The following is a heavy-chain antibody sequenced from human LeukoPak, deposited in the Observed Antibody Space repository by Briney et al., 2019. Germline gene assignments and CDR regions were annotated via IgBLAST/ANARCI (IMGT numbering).Heavy chain of an antibody. V-gene: IGHV4-39*07. D-gene: IGHD3-22*01. J-gene: IGHJ4*02. CDR1: GGSISSSSYY. CDR2: IYYSGST. CDR3: ARDYYDSSGYYYLDY. Sequence: SETLSLTCTVSGGSISSSSYYWGWIRQPPGKGLEWVGSIYYSGSTYYNPSLKSRVAISVDTSKNQFSLQLSSVTAADTAVYYCARDYYDSSGYYYLDYWGQGTLVTVSS.